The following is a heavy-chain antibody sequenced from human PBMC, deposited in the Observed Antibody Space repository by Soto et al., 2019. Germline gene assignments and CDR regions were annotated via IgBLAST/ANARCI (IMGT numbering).Heavy chain of an antibody. CDR2: IYTSGST. J-gene: IGHJ5*02. CDR3: AMSGSYYENWFDP. D-gene: IGHD1-26*01. Sequence: SETLSLTCTVSGGSISSYYWSWIRQPAGKGLEWIGRIYTSGSTNYNPSLKSRVTMSVDTSKNQFPLKLSSVTAADTAVYYCAMSGSYYENWFDPWGQGTLVTVSS. CDR1: GGSISSYY. V-gene: IGHV4-4*07.